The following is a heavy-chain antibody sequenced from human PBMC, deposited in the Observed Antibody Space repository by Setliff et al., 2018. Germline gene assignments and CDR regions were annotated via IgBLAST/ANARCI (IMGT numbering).Heavy chain of an antibody. J-gene: IGHJ4*02. CDR2: IYWNDDK. Sequence: SGPTLVNPTQTLTLTCTFSGFSLSTSGVGVGWIRQPPGKALEWLALIYWNDDKRYSPSLKSRLTITKDTSKNQFSLNVRSVTAADTAIYYCAKGRGEMDSWGQGILVTVSS. CDR1: GFSLSTSGVG. V-gene: IGHV2-5*01. D-gene: IGHD3-10*01. CDR3: AKGRGEMDS.